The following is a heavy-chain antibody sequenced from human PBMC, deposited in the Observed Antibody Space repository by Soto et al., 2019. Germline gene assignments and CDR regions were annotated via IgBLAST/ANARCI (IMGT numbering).Heavy chain of an antibody. Sequence: QVQLVQSGAEVKKPGASVKVSCKASGYTFTSYEINWVRQATGQGLEWMGWMNPNSGDTGYAQKFQGRVTMTRNTSISTAYMELSSLRSKDTAVYHCARGELLWFGELLRWGQGTLVTVSS. CDR2: MNPNSGDT. J-gene: IGHJ4*02. CDR3: ARGELLWFGELLR. CDR1: GYTFTSYE. D-gene: IGHD3-10*01. V-gene: IGHV1-8*01.